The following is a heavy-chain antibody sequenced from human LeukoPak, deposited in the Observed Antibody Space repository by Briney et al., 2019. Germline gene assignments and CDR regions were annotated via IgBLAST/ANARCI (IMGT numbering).Heavy chain of an antibody. V-gene: IGHV3-30-3*01. J-gene: IGHJ5*02. D-gene: IGHD1-26*01. CDR3: PRGSEWDLLGSCDR. CDR1: GFTFSSYA. Sequence: GGSLRLSCAASGFTFSSYAMHWVRQAPGKGLEWVAVISYDGSNKYYADSVKGRFTISRDNAKNSLYLQMNSLRVEDTAVYYCPRGSEWDLLGSCDRWGQGTLVTVSS. CDR2: ISYDGSNK.